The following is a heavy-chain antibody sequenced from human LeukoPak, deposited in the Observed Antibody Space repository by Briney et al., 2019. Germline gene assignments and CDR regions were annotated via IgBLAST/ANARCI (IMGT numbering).Heavy chain of an antibody. CDR3: AGGYSSSWYIDY. Sequence: SETLSLXCTVSGGSISSSSYYWGWIRQPPGKGPEWIGSIYYSGSTYYNPSLKSRVTISVDTSKNQFSLKLSSVTTADTAVYYCAGGYSSSWYIDYWGQGTLVTVSS. V-gene: IGHV4-39*01. CDR2: IYYSGST. CDR1: GGSISSSSYY. D-gene: IGHD6-13*01. J-gene: IGHJ4*02.